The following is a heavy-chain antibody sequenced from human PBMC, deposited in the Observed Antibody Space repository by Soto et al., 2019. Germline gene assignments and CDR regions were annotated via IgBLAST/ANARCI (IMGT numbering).Heavy chain of an antibody. J-gene: IGHJ6*02. Sequence: PGGALRLSCAASGFTFSSYAMHWVRQAPGKGLELVAVISYDGSNKYYADSVKGRFTISRDNSKNTLYLQMNSLRAEDTAVYYCARDLGYCSSTSCYKHYYYYYGMDVWGQGTTVTASS. CDR1: GFTFSSYA. CDR2: ISYDGSNK. CDR3: ARDLGYCSSTSCYKHYYYYYGMDV. V-gene: IGHV3-30-3*01. D-gene: IGHD2-2*02.